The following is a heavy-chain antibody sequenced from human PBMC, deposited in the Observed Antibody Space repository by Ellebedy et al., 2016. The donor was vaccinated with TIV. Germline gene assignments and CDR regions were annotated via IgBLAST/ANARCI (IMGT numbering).Heavy chain of an antibody. CDR2: INHSGST. CDR3: ARAVVPPGGFDL. V-gene: IGHV4-34*01. D-gene: IGHD4-23*01. Sequence: SETLSLTXAVYGGSFSGYYWSWIRQPPGKGLEWIGEINHSGSTNYNPSLKSRVTISVDTSKNQFSLKLSSVTAADTAVYYCARAVVPPGGFDLWGRGTLVTVSS. CDR1: GGSFSGYY. J-gene: IGHJ2*01.